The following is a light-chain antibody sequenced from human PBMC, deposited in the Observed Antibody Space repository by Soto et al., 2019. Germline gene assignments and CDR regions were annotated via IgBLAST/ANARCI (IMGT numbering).Light chain of an antibody. Sequence: QSVLTQPPSASGTPGQRVTISCSGSSSNIGSNTVNWYQQLPGTAPKLLIYSNNQRTSGVTDRFSGSKSGNSASLAISGLQSEDEADYYCAAWDDSLNGYVFGTGTKVTVL. CDR1: SSNIGSNT. CDR2: SNN. CDR3: AAWDDSLNGYV. J-gene: IGLJ1*01. V-gene: IGLV1-44*01.